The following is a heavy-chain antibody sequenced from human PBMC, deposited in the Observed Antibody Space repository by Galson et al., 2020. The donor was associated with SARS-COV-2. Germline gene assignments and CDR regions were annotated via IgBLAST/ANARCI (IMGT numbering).Heavy chain of an antibody. Sequence: TLSLTCTVSGGSISSGGYYWSWIRQHPGKGLEWIGYINDSGNTYYNPSLKSRITMSVDTSNNQFFLNLRYVTAADTATYFCARNKQLLFDFWGQGTLVSVTS. CDR2: INDSGNT. V-gene: IGHV4-31*03. CDR1: GGSISSGGYY. J-gene: IGHJ4*02. CDR3: ARNKQLLFDF. D-gene: IGHD1-1*01.